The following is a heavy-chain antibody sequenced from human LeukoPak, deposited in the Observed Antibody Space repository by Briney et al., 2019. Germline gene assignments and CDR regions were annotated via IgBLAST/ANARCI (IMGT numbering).Heavy chain of an antibody. V-gene: IGHV1-2*02. CDR1: GYTFSDFY. Sequence: ASVKVSCKASGYTFSDFYIHWVRQAPGQGPEWMGWTNPNIGSTNSAQKFQGRLTMTRDTSISTAYMELSGLRSDDTAVYYCARDTNIPESETFHYWGQGTLVAVSS. CDR3: ARDTNIPESETFHY. D-gene: IGHD2-2*02. CDR2: TNPNIGST. J-gene: IGHJ4*02.